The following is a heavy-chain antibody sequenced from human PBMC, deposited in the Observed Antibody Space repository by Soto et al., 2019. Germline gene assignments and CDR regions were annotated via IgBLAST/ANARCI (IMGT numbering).Heavy chain of an antibody. Sequence: PSETLSLTCTVSGGSISSYYWSWIRQPPGKGLERIGYIYYSGSTNYNPSLKSQVTISVDTSKNQFSLKLSSVTAADTALYYCARVVADGNYYYYMDVWGKGTTVTVSS. V-gene: IGHV4-59*01. CDR2: IYYSGST. CDR1: GGSISSYY. CDR3: ARVVADGNYYYYMDV. J-gene: IGHJ6*03. D-gene: IGHD2-2*01.